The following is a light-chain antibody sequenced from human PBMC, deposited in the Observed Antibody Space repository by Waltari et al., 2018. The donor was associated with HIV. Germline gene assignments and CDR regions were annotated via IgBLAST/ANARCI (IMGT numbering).Light chain of an antibody. Sequence: QSALTQPRSVSGSPGQSVTISCTGTSSAVGAYNYVSWYQQHPGKAPKLMIYDVTKRPSVVPDRFSGSKSGNTASLTISGLQAEDEADYYCCSYAGSSYVFGTGTNVTVL. CDR2: DVT. CDR3: CSYAGSSYV. V-gene: IGLV2-11*01. CDR1: SSAVGAYNY. J-gene: IGLJ1*01.